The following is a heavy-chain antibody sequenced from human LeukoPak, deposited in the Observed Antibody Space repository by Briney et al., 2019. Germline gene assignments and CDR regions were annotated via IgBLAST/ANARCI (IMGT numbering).Heavy chain of an antibody. D-gene: IGHD3-10*01. CDR2: INHSGST. V-gene: IGHV4-34*01. CDR1: GGSFSGYY. J-gene: IGHJ6*03. CDR3: ARRALYGSGRYYYYYYMDV. Sequence: PSETLSLTCAGYGGSFSGYYWSWIRQPPGKGLEWIGEINHSGSTNYNPSLKSRVTISVDTSKNQFSLKLSSVTAADTAVYYCARRALYGSGRYYYYYYMDVWGKGTTVTVSS.